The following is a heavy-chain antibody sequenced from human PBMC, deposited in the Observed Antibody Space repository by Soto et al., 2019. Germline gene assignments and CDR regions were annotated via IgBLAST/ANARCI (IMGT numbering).Heavy chain of an antibody. D-gene: IGHD5-12*01. Sequence: SETQSLTCAVSGGSISSSNWWSWVRQPPGKGLEWIGEIYHSGSTNYNPSLKSRVTISVDKSKNQFSLKLSSVTAADTAVYYCARDGIVATPDYYYYGMDVWGQGTTVTVSS. CDR2: IYHSGST. CDR1: GGSISSSNW. V-gene: IGHV4-4*02. J-gene: IGHJ6*02. CDR3: ARDGIVATPDYYYYGMDV.